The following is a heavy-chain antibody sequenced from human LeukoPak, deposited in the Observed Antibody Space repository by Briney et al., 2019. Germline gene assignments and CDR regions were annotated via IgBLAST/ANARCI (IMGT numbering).Heavy chain of an antibody. CDR2: IWYDGSNK. Sequence: GGSLRLSCAASGFTFSSYGMHWVRQAPGKGLEWVAVIWYDGSNKYYADSVKGRFTISRDNSKNTLYLQMNSLRAEDTAVYYCARECDILTGYPVPNYYMDVWGKGTTVTVSS. V-gene: IGHV3-33*01. CDR1: GFTFSSYG. D-gene: IGHD3-9*01. J-gene: IGHJ6*03. CDR3: ARECDILTGYPVPNYYMDV.